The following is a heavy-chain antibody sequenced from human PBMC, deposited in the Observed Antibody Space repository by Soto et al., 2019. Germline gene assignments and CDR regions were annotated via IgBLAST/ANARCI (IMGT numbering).Heavy chain of an antibody. J-gene: IGHJ4*02. Sequence: SETLSLTCAVSGGSISSSNWWSCVRQSPGKGLEWIGEIYHSGSTTYNPSLKSRVTISVDKSKNQFSLKLSSVTAADTAVYYCARAGVDGSGSYFDYWGQGTLVTVSS. V-gene: IGHV4-4*02. CDR1: GGSISSSNW. CDR2: IYHSGST. CDR3: ARAGVDGSGSYFDY. D-gene: IGHD3-10*01.